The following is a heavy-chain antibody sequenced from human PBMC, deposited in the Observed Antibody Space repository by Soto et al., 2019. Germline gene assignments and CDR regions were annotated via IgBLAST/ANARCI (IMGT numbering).Heavy chain of an antibody. Sequence: SETLSLTCAVSGGSISSGGYSWSWIRQPPGKGLEWIGYIYHSGSTYYNTSLKSRVTISIDMSTNQFSLKLSSVPAADTAIYYCARRHSGSFNSWGQGILVTVSS. CDR1: GGSISSGGYS. D-gene: IGHD1-26*01. CDR2: IYHSGST. J-gene: IGHJ5*01. CDR3: ARRHSGSFNS. V-gene: IGHV4-30-2*02.